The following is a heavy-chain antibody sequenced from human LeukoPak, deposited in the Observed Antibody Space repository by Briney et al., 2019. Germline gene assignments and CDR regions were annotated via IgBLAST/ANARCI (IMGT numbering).Heavy chain of an antibody. CDR3: AREVAGYDILTGYYNYFDY. CDR1: GGSISSYY. V-gene: IGHV4-4*07. D-gene: IGHD3-9*01. CDR2: IYTSGST. J-gene: IGHJ4*02. Sequence: KTSETLSLTFTVSGGSISSYYWSWIRQPAGKGLEWIGRIYTSGSTNYNPSLKSRVTMSVDTSKNQFSLKLSSVTAADTAVYYCAREVAGYDILTGYYNYFDYWGQGTLVTVSS.